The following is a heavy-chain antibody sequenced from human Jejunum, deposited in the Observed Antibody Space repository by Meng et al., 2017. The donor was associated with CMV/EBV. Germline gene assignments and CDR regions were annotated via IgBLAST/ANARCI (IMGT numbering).Heavy chain of an antibody. D-gene: IGHD3-22*01. V-gene: IGHV1-18*01. Sequence: SGYTFTSDSISWVRQAPGQGLEWMGWISPYNGNTHYVQKLQGRVTMNTDTSTSTAYMELRSLRSDDTAVYYCARGVVTMIRYYFDYWGQGTLVTAS. CDR2: ISPYNGNT. CDR1: GYTFTSDS. J-gene: IGHJ4*02. CDR3: ARGVVTMIRYYFDY.